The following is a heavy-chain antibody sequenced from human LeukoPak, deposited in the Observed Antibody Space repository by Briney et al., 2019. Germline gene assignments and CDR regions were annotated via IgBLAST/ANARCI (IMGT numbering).Heavy chain of an antibody. CDR3: AKMAASSGWYYFDY. CDR1: GFTFDDYA. D-gene: IGHD6-19*01. V-gene: IGHV3-9*03. CDR2: ISWNSGSI. J-gene: IGHJ4*02. Sequence: GRSLRLSCAASGFTFDDYAMYWVRQAPGKGLEWVSGISWNSGSIGYADSVKGRFTISRDNAKNSLYLQMNSLRAEDMALYYCAKMAASSGWYYFDYWGQGTLVTVSS.